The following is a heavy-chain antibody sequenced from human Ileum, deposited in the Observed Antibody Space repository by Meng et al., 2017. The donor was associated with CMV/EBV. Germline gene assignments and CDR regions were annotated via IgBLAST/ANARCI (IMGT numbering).Heavy chain of an antibody. D-gene: IGHD6-13*01. CDR1: GFTFSNSW. V-gene: IGHV3-15*01. CDR2: IKSKTDGGTT. Sequence: GGSLRLSCAASGFTFSNSWMSWVRQAPGKGLEWVGRIKSKTDGGTTDYAAPVKGRFTISRDESKNTLYLQMNSLKPEDAAVYYCTTAPPSWYLATAPNHCYGMDVWGQGTTVTVSS. CDR3: TTAPPSWYLATAPNHCYGMDV. J-gene: IGHJ6*02.